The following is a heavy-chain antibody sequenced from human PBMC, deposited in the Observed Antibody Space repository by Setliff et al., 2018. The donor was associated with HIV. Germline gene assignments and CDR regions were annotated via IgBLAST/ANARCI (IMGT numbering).Heavy chain of an antibody. CDR3: ARGAQDYEDYYFDY. V-gene: IGHV1-8*01. J-gene: IGHJ4*02. Sequence: ASVKVSCKASGYTFSTYSIHWVRQAPGQRLEWMGWIDSGNTSYAQKFQGRVTFTRNTSKGTAYMELSSLRPDDTALYFCARGAQDYEDYYFDYWGQGTLVTVSS. CDR2: IDSGNT. CDR1: GYTFSTYS. D-gene: IGHD4-17*01.